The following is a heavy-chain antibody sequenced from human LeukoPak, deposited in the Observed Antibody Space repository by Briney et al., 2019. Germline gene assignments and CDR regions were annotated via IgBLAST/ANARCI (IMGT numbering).Heavy chain of an antibody. V-gene: IGHV3-7*01. CDR1: GFTFSSYW. D-gene: IGHD3-10*02. CDR3: ARALGSGSYYDWFDP. Sequence: GGSLRLSCAASGFTFSSYWMSWVRQAPGKGLEWVANIKQDGSEKYYVDSVKGRFTISRDNAKNSLYLQMNSLRAEDTAVYYCARALGSGSYYDWFDPWGQGTLVTVSS. CDR2: IKQDGSEK. J-gene: IGHJ5*02.